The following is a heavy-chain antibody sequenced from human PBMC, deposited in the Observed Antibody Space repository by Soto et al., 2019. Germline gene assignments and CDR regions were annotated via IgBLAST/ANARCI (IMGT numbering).Heavy chain of an antibody. CDR2: IDPSDSYT. Sequence: GESLKISCKGSGYSFTSYWISWVRQMPGKGLEWMGRIDPSDSYTNYSPSFQGHVTISADKSISTAYLQWSSLKASDTAMYYCAKLVCSGTLGDYYGMDVWGQGIMVTVSS. J-gene: IGHJ6*02. V-gene: IGHV5-10-1*01. CDR1: GYSFTSYW. CDR3: AKLVCSGTLGDYYGMDV. D-gene: IGHD2-2*01.